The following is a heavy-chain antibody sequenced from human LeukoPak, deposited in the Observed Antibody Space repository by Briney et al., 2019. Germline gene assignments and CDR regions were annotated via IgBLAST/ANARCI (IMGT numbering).Heavy chain of an antibody. D-gene: IGHD6-6*01. CDR1: GYTFTDYF. CDR3: AADPYSSSTEYYYMDV. CDR2: VNPNSGGT. V-gene: IGHV1-2*02. Sequence: ASVEVSCKASGYTFTDYFMHWVRQAPGQGPEWMGWVNPNSGGTNYAQKFQGRLTMTRDTSISTAYMELSRLRSEDTAVYYCAADPYSSSTEYYYMDVWGKGTTVTVSS. J-gene: IGHJ6*03.